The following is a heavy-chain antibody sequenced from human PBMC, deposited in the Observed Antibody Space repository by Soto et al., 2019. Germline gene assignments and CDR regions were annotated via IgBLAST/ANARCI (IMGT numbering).Heavy chain of an antibody. Sequence: QVQLQESGPGLVKPSETLSLTCTVSGGSISSYYWSWIRQPAGKGLEWIGRIYTSGSTNYNPSLKSRVTMSVATSKNHFSLKLSSVTAADTAVYYCARHIPYCTNGVCPDYWGQGTLVTVSS. CDR1: GGSISSYY. D-gene: IGHD2-8*01. CDR3: ARHIPYCTNGVCPDY. V-gene: IGHV4-4*07. CDR2: IYTSGST. J-gene: IGHJ4*02.